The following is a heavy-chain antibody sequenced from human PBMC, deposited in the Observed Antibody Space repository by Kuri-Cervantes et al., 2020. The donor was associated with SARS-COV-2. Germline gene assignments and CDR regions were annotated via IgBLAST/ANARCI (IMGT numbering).Heavy chain of an antibody. CDR2: ISSSGSTI. CDR1: GFTFSSYE. J-gene: IGHJ2*01. CDR3: ARATQLRGYFDL. V-gene: IGHV3-48*03. D-gene: IGHD5-18*01. Sequence: GESLKISCAASGFTFSSYEMNWVRQAPGKGLEWVSCISSSGSTIYYADSVQGRFTISRDNAKNSLYLQMNSLRAEDTAVYYCARATQLRGYFDLWGRGTLVTVSS.